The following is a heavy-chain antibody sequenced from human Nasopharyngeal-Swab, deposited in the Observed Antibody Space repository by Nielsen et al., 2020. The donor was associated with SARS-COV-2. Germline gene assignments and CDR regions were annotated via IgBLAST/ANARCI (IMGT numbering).Heavy chain of an antibody. CDR2: IKQDGSEK. J-gene: IGHJ6*03. CDR3: ARGASGYYDFWSGYYRYYYYYYMDV. V-gene: IGHV3-7*01. D-gene: IGHD3-3*01. Sequence: VRQAPGKGLEWVANIKQDGSEKYYVDSVEGRFTISRDNAKNSLYLQMNSLRAEDTAVYYCARGASGYYDFWSGYYRYYYYYYMDVWGKGTTVTVSS.